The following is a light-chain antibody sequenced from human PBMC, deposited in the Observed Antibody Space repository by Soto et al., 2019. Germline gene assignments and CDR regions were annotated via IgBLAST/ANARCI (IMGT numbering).Light chain of an antibody. CDR2: KVS. J-gene: IGLJ1*01. Sequence: QSVLTQPASVSGSPGQSITISCTGTSSDVGSYNLVSWYQQHPGKDPKLMIYKVSKRPSGVSNRFSGSKSGNTASLTISGLQAEDEADYYCCSYAGSSTFLYVFGTGTKVTVL. V-gene: IGLV2-23*02. CDR3: CSYAGSSTFLYV. CDR1: SSDVGSYNL.